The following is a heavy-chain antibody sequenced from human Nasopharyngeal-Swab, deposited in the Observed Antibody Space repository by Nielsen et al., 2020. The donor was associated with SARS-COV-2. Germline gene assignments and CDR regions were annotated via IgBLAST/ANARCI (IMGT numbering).Heavy chain of an antibody. V-gene: IGHV3-23*01. Sequence: GGSLRLSCAASGFTFSNFWMTWVRQAPGKGLEWVSAISGSGGSTYYADSVKGRFTISRDNSKNTLYLQMNSLRAEDTAVYYCAKDPLYSGYDLRYYFDYWGQGTLVTVSS. CDR1: GFTFSNFW. CDR2: ISGSGGST. CDR3: AKDPLYSGYDLRYYFDY. D-gene: IGHD5-12*01. J-gene: IGHJ4*02.